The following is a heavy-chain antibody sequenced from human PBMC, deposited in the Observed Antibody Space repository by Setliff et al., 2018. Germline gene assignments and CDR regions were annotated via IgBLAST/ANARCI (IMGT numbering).Heavy chain of an antibody. Sequence: ASVKVSCKASAHIFKSYGISWVRQAPGQGLEWVGWISSYNDVTSYAQRFQGRVTLTTDTSTNTFYLELRSLRPDDTAVYYCARLVRFCTRTACQRVAGAESWGQGTLVTVSS. CDR2: ISSYNDVT. J-gene: IGHJ5*01. CDR1: AHIFKSYG. D-gene: IGHD2-8*01. V-gene: IGHV1-18*01. CDR3: ARLVRFCTRTACQRVAGAES.